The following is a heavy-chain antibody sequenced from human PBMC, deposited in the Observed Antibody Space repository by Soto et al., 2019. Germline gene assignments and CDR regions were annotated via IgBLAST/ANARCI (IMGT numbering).Heavy chain of an antibody. Sequence: ASVKVSCKASGYTFTSYGISWVRQAPGQGLEWMGWISAYNSNTNYAQKLQGRVNMTTDTSTSTAYMELRSLRSDDTAVYYCARSLTFGGVIVDSQDFDYWGQGTLVTVSS. CDR3: ARSLTFGGVIVDSQDFDY. CDR2: ISAYNSNT. D-gene: IGHD3-16*02. CDR1: GYTFTSYG. J-gene: IGHJ4*02. V-gene: IGHV1-18*01.